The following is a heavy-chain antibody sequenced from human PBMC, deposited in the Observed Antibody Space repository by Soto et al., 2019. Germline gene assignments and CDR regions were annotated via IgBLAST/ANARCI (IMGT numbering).Heavy chain of an antibody. Sequence: GASVKVCWKASGGTFSRSGIRWVRQAPGQGLEGMGGVIPIFGTANSAQKFQGRVTITADESTSTASMELSSLRSEDTAVYYCARDEADYYDSSGYYVRTDYYYGMDVWGQGTTGTVSS. CDR3: ARDEADYYDSSGYYVRTDYYYGMDV. D-gene: IGHD3-22*01. V-gene: IGHV1-69*13. CDR2: VIPIFGTA. J-gene: IGHJ6*02. CDR1: GGTFSRSG.